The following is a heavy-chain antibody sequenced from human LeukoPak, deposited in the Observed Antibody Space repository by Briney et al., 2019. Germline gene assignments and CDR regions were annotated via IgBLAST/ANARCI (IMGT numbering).Heavy chain of an antibody. CDR3: ARVAGWHWFDP. CDR2: IRPSGDNT. V-gene: IGHV3-23*01. Sequence: GGSLRLSCAASGFTFSSYDVTWVRQAPGRGLEWVSSIRPSGDNTYYGDSVKGRFTISGDNSKNTVYLQMNNMRVDDTAVYYCARVAGWHWFDPWGQGTLVTVSS. D-gene: IGHD6-19*01. J-gene: IGHJ5*02. CDR1: GFTFSSYD.